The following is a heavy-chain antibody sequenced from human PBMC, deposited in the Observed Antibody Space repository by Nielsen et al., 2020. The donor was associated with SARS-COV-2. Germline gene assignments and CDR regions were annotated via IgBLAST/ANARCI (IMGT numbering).Heavy chain of an antibody. CDR3: AKPDSGSYRGAFDI. CDR2: ISYDGSNK. CDR1: GFTFSSYG. D-gene: IGHD1-26*01. J-gene: IGHJ3*02. Sequence: GESLKISCAASGFTFSSYGMHWVRQAPGKGLEWVAVISYDGSNKYYADSVKGRFTISRDNSKNTLYLQMNSLGAEDTAVYYCAKPDSGSYRGAFDIWGQGTMVTVSS. V-gene: IGHV3-30*18.